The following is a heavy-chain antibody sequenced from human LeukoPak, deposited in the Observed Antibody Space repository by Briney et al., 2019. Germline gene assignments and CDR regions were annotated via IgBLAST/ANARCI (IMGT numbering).Heavy chain of an antibody. CDR3: ARDQLRDSGSYYGLA. CDR2: ISSSSSTI. J-gene: IGHJ4*02. Sequence: GGSLRLSCPASGFSLSSYSMNWVRQAPGNGLEWVSYISSSSSTIYYADFVKGRFTISRDNAKNSLYLQMNSLRDEDTAVYYCARDQLRDSGSYYGLAWGQGTLVTVSS. CDR1: GFSLSSYS. D-gene: IGHD1-26*01. V-gene: IGHV3-48*02.